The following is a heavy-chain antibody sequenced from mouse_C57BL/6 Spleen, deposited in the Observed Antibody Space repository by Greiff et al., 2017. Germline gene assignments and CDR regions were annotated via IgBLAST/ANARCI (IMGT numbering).Heavy chain of an antibody. Sequence: VQLQQSGPELVKPGASVKISCKASGYAFSSSWMNWVKQRPGKGLEWIGRIYPGDGDTNYNGKFKGKATLTADKSSSTAYMQLSSLTSEDSAVXFCARSGIYDGLLLGAMDYWGQGTSVTVSS. CDR3: ARSGIYDGLLLGAMDY. CDR2: IYPGDGDT. V-gene: IGHV1-82*01. CDR1: GYAFSSSW. D-gene: IGHD2-3*01. J-gene: IGHJ4*01.